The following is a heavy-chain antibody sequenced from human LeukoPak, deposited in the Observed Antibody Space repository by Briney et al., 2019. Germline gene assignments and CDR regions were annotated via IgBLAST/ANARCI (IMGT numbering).Heavy chain of an antibody. CDR1: GGTFSSYA. J-gene: IGHJ5*02. V-gene: IGHV1-69*06. Sequence: SVKVSCKASGGTFSSYAISWVRQAPGQGLEWMGGIIPIFGTANYAQKFQGRVTITADKSTSTAYMELSSLRSEDTAVYYCARVVVLMVYANQRVENWFDPWGQGTLVTVSS. CDR3: ARVVVLMVYANQRVENWFDP. CDR2: IIPIFGTA. D-gene: IGHD2-8*01.